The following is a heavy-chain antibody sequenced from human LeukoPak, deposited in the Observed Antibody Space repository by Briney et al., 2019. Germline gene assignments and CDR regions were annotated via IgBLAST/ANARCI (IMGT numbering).Heavy chain of an antibody. V-gene: IGHV3-66*01. CDR3: ARDEWRGPYY. J-gene: IGHJ4*02. Sequence: PGGSLRLSCAASGFTFNTYSMNWVRQAPGKGLEWVSVIYSGGRTYYADSVKGRFTISRDNSKNTVYLQMNSLRAEDTAVYYCARDEWRGPYYWGQGTLVTVSS. CDR2: IYSGGRT. D-gene: IGHD3-3*01. CDR1: GFTFNTYS.